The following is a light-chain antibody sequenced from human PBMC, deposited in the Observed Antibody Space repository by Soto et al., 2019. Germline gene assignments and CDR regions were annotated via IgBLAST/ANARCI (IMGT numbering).Light chain of an antibody. CDR2: AAS. J-gene: IGKJ1*01. V-gene: IGKV1-39*01. CDR3: QQSYSTPRT. CDR1: QSISSY. Sequence: DIQMTQSPSSLSASVGDRVTITCRASQSISSYLNWYQQKPGKAPKLLIYAASSLQSGVPSRFSGSGFGTDFTPTISSLQPEDFATYYCQQSYSTPRTFGQGTKVDIK.